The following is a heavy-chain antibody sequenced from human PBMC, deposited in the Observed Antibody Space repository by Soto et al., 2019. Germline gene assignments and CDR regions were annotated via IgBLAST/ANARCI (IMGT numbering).Heavy chain of an antibody. V-gene: IGHV3-23*01. CDR2: LSGTGDSA. CDR3: ARDNGNYGSGSFAH. J-gene: IGHJ4*02. D-gene: IGHD3-10*01. Sequence: EVQLLESGGSLVQPGGSLRLSCAASGFTFSSYALSWVRQAPGKGLEWVSALSGTGDSADYANSVKGRFTISRDDSKTTLYLVMSSLRVEDTAIYYCARDNGNYGSGSFAHWGQGTLVTVSS. CDR1: GFTFSSYA.